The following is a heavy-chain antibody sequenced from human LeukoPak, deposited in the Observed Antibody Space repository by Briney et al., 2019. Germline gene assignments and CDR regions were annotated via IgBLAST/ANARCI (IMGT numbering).Heavy chain of an antibody. CDR1: GFTFSNYS. Sequence: GGSLRLSCEASGFTFSNYSMNWVRQAPGKGLEWVSYIRSSSSTIYYEDSVKGRFTISRDNAKNSLYLQMNSLRAEDTAVYYCARAKRNGFDIWGQGTMVTVSS. J-gene: IGHJ3*02. V-gene: IGHV3-48*01. CDR2: IRSSSSTI. CDR3: ARAKRNGFDI.